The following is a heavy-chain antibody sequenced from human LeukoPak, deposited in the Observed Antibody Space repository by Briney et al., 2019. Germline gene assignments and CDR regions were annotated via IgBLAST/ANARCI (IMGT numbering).Heavy chain of an antibody. CDR2: IYSGGNT. CDR1: GFTVSINY. V-gene: IGHV3-53*05. CDR3: AKPRTYSGSWHFDY. J-gene: IGHJ4*02. Sequence: GGSLRLSCAASGFTVSINYMSWVRQAPGKGLEWVSVIYSGGNTYYADSVKGRFTISRDNSKNTLFLQMNSLRPEDTAVFYCAKPRTYSGSWHFDYWGRGTLVTVSS. D-gene: IGHD6-13*01.